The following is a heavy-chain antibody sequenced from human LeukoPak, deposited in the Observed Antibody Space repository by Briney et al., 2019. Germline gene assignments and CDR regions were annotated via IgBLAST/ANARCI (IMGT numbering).Heavy chain of an antibody. D-gene: IGHD3-10*01. CDR2: ISYDGSSK. J-gene: IGHJ4*02. Sequence: PGRSLRLSCAASGFTFSSYGMHWVRQAPGKGLEWVAVISYDGSSKYYADSVKGRFAISRDNSKNALYLQMNSLRAEDTAVYYCARPQFTMVRGALDYWGQGTLVTVSS. CDR3: ARPQFTMVRGALDY. CDR1: GFTFSSYG. V-gene: IGHV3-30*03.